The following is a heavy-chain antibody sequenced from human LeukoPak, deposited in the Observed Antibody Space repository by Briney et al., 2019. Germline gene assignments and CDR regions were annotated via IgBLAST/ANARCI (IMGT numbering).Heavy chain of an antibody. CDR1: GYTFKSYA. Sequence: ASVKVSCKASGYTFKSYAITWVRQAPGKGLEWMGLIDSYCGNKHYAQKFQGRVTITRETFTNKADMEAKRLTSNDTAVYYCARGVGDECLTVWGQGTLVTVSS. V-gene: IGHV1-18*01. J-gene: IGHJ3*01. CDR2: IDSYCGNK. D-gene: IGHD1-26*01. CDR3: ARGVGDECLTV.